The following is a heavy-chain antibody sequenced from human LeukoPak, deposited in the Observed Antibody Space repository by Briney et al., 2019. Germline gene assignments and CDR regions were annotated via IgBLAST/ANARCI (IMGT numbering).Heavy chain of an antibody. J-gene: IGHJ5*02. Sequence: PGGSLRLSCAASGFTFSSYAMSWLRQAPGKGLEWVSAISGSGGSTYYADSVKGRFTISRDNSKNTLYLQMNSLRAEDTAVYYCAKCPRGSSSGWFDPWGQGTLVTVSS. CDR3: AKCPRGSSSGWFDP. V-gene: IGHV3-23*01. CDR1: GFTFSSYA. CDR2: ISGSGGST. D-gene: IGHD6-6*01.